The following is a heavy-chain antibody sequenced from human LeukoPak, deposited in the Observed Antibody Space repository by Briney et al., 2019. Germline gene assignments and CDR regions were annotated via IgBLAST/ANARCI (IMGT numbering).Heavy chain of an antibody. CDR3: ARDLIAVAGQY. Sequence: GGSLRLSCAASGFTFSSYSMNWVRRAPGKGLEWVSSISSSSSYIYYADSVKGRFTISRDNAKNSLYLQMNSLRAEDTAVYYCARDLIAVAGQYWGQGTLVTVSS. CDR1: GFTFSSYS. CDR2: ISSSSSYI. V-gene: IGHV3-21*01. D-gene: IGHD6-19*01. J-gene: IGHJ4*02.